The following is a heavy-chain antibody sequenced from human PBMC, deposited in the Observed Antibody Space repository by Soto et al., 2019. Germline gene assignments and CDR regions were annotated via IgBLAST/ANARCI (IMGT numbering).Heavy chain of an antibody. CDR1: GGSISSSSYY. Sequence: PSETLSLTCTVSGGSISSSSYYWGWIRQPPGKGLEWIGSIYYSGSTYYNPSLKSRVTISVDTSKNQFSLKLSSVTAADTAVYYCASFLFRYFDWLPNLFDPWGQGTLVTVSS. CDR3: ASFLFRYFDWLPNLFDP. J-gene: IGHJ5*02. D-gene: IGHD3-9*01. V-gene: IGHV4-39*01. CDR2: IYYSGST.